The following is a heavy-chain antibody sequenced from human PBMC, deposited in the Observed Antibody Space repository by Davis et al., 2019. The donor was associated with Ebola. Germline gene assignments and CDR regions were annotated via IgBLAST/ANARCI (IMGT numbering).Heavy chain of an antibody. CDR3: AKSRRVSCYSSVDY. J-gene: IGHJ4*02. CDR1: GFTFRNYA. D-gene: IGHD2-15*01. V-gene: IGHV3-23*01. CDR2: ISTSGDTT. Sequence: GESLKISCAASGFTFRNYAMSWVRQAPGKGLEWVSCISTSGDTTYYVGSVKGRFTISRDNSKNTLYLQMNSLRAEDTALYYCAKSRRVSCYSSVDYWGQGTLATVSS.